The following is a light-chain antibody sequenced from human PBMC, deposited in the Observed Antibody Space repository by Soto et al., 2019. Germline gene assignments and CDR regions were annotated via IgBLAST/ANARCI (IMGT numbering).Light chain of an antibody. V-gene: IGKV3-15*01. J-gene: IGKJ1*01. CDR1: QSVSSN. Sequence: EIVMTQSPATLSVSPGERVVLCCRASQSVSSNLAWYQQKPGQAPRLLVYGASTRATGIPARFSGSGSGTEFTLTISSLQSEDFAVYYCQHYNNWPPWTFGQGTKVEIK. CDR2: GAS. CDR3: QHYNNWPPWT.